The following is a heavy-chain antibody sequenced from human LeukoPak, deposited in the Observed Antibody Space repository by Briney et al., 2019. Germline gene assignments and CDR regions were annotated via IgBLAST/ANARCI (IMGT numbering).Heavy chain of an antibody. J-gene: IGHJ4*02. V-gene: IGHV4-61*01. CDR2: IYYTGNT. CDR1: GGSVSSSSYY. CDR3: ARGAHEAAGVLNY. Sequence: SETLSLTCSVSGGSVSSSSYYWSWIRQPPGKGLEWIGYIYYTGNTNYNPSLKSRVTISIDTSRNQFSLKLSSVTAADTAVYYCARGAHEAAGVLNYWGQGSLVTVS. D-gene: IGHD6-13*01.